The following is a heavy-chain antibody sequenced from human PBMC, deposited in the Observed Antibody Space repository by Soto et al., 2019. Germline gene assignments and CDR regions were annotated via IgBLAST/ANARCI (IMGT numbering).Heavy chain of an antibody. V-gene: IGHV1-69*02. Sequence: QVQLVQSGAEVKKPGSSVKVSCKASGGTFSSYTISWVRQAPGQGLEWMGRIIPILGIANYAQKFQGRVTITADKATSTAYMELSSLRSEDTAVYYCARVDSSGWSDYWGQGTLVTVSS. CDR2: IIPILGIA. D-gene: IGHD6-19*01. CDR1: GGTFSSYT. CDR3: ARVDSSGWSDY. J-gene: IGHJ4*02.